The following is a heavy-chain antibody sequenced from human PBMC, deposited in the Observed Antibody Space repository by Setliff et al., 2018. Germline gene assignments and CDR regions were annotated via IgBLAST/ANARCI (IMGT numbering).Heavy chain of an antibody. J-gene: IGHJ4*02. D-gene: IGHD1-7*01. Sequence: GGSLRLSCVASGFTFNKFTMSWVRQAPGKGLEWVSTIYSGDRNTFYTDSVKGRFTIFRDGSKNTLYLQMTSLRAEDTAVYYCAKPQVELRWGFESWGQGTPVTVSS. CDR2: IYSGDRNT. CDR3: AKPQVELRWGFES. CDR1: GFTFNKFT. V-gene: IGHV3-23*03.